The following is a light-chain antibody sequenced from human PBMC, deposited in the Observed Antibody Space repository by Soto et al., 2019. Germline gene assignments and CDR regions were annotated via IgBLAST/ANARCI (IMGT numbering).Light chain of an antibody. J-gene: IGKJ1*01. CDR1: QSISSW. Sequence: DIQMTQSPSTLSASVGDRVSITCRAGQSISSWLAWYQQKPGKAPKLLIYDASSLQNGVPSRFRGAESGTEFTLTISSLQPDDFATYYCQQYNSYPWTFGQGTKVEIK. CDR3: QQYNSYPWT. V-gene: IGKV1-5*01. CDR2: DAS.